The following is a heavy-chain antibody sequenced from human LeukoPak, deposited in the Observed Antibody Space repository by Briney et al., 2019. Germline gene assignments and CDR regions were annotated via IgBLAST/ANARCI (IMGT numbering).Heavy chain of an antibody. J-gene: IGHJ6*03. D-gene: IGHD2-2*01. CDR3: ARAHCSSTICYGPYYYYYYYMDV. Sequence: PGGSLRLSCAASGFTFSSYNMNWVRQAPGKGLEWVSSISSSSSYIYYADSVKGRFTISRDNAKNSLYLQMNSLRAEDTAVYYCARAHCSSTICYGPYYYYYYYMDVWGKGTTVTISS. CDR2: ISSSSSYI. V-gene: IGHV3-21*01. CDR1: GFTFSSYN.